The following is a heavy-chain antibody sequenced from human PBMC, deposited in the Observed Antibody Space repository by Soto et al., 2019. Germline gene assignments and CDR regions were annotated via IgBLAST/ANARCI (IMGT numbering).Heavy chain of an antibody. J-gene: IGHJ4*02. CDR1: GFTFSSYA. CDR3: XXXXXXXXXAXXXXXXDY. V-gene: IGHV3-30-3*01. CDR2: ISYDGSNK. Sequence: QVQLVESGGGVVQPGRSLRLSCAASGFTFSSYAMHWVRXXXGXXXXWVXXISYDGSNKYYADSVKGRFTISRDNSKXXXXXXXXXXXXXXXXXXXXXXXXXXXXXAXXXXXXDYWGQGTLVTVSS.